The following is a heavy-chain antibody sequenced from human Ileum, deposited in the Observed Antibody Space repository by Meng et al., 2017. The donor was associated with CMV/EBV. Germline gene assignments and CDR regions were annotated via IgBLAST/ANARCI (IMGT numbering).Heavy chain of an antibody. V-gene: IGHV3-15*01. CDR1: GFTFSDAW. D-gene: IGHD2-8*02. J-gene: IGHJ4*02. CDR3: TTNPDVALMVYDVDY. Sequence: GESLKISCAASGFTFSDAWMSWVRQAPGKGLEWVGQIKNKIEGETTDYAGPVQGRFTISRDDSKNTVFLQMNSLKTEDTAMYYCTTNPDVALMVYDVDYWGQGTLVTVSS. CDR2: IKNKIEGETT.